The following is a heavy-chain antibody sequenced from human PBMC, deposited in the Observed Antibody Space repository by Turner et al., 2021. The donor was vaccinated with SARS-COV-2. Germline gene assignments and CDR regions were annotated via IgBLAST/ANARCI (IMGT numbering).Heavy chain of an antibody. D-gene: IGHD3-9*01. CDR3: ARSGTGRYFDWLLLIDY. CDR1: GDSISGYY. J-gene: IGHJ4*02. Sequence: QVQLQESGPGLVKPSQTLSLTCTVSGDSISGYYWSWIRQPAGKGLEWIGRRYTSGSTNYNPSLKGRVTMSLDSSKNQFYLKLNSVTAADTAMYYCARSGTGRYFDWLLLIDYWGQGTLVTVSS. CDR2: RYTSGST. V-gene: IGHV4-4*07.